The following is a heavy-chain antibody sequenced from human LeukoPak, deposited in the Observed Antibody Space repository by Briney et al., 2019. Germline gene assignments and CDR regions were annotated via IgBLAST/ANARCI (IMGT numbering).Heavy chain of an antibody. CDR1: GFTFDDYA. CDR3: AKGIRITMVRGEFDP. J-gene: IGHJ5*02. D-gene: IGHD3-10*01. CDR2: ISWNSGSI. V-gene: IGHV3-9*01. Sequence: PGGSLRLSCAASGFTFDDYAMHWVRQAPGKGLEWVSGISWNSGSIGYADSVKGRFTISRDNAKNSLYLQMNSLRAEDTALYYCAKGIRITMVRGEFDPWGQGTLVTVSS.